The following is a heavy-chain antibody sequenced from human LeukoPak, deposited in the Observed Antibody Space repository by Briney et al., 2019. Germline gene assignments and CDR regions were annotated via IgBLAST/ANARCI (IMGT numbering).Heavy chain of an antibody. J-gene: IGHJ4*02. D-gene: IGHD5-18*01. CDR3: ARGADTAFDY. Sequence: SQTLSLTCTVSGGSISSGDYYWTWIRQPPGKGLEWIGYIYHSGSTYYNPSLKSRVTISVDRSKNQFSLKLSSVTAADTAVYYCARGADTAFDYWGQGTLVTVSS. CDR1: GGSISSGDYY. CDR2: IYHSGST. V-gene: IGHV4-30-2*01.